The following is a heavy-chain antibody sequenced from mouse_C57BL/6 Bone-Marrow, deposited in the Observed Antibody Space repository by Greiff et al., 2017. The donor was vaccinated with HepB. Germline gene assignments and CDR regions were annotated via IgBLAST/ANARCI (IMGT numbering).Heavy chain of an antibody. CDR2: INPYNGGT. J-gene: IGHJ3*01. Sequence: EVQLVESGPVLVKPGASVKMSCKASGYTFTDYYMNWVKQSHGKSLEWIGVINPYNGGTSYNQKFKGKATLTVDKSSSKAYMELNSLTSEDSAVYDCARDWFAYWGQGTLVTVSA. CDR1: GYTFTDYY. CDR3: ARDWFAY. V-gene: IGHV1-19*01.